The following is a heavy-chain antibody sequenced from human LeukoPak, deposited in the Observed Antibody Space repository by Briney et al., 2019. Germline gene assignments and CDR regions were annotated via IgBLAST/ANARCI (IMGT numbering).Heavy chain of an antibody. Sequence: GGSLRPSCAASGFTFDDYAMYWVRQAPGKGLEWVSGISWNRGDIGYADSVKGRFTLSRDNAKNSLYLQMNSLRVEDTALYYCAKGTSSSVYYYYGMDVWGQGTTVTVSS. CDR2: ISWNRGDI. J-gene: IGHJ6*02. D-gene: IGHD6-6*01. CDR3: AKGTSSSVYYYYGMDV. CDR1: GFTFDDYA. V-gene: IGHV3-9*01.